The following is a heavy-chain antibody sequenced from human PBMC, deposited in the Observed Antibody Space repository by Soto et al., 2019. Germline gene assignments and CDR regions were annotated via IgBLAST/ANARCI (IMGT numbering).Heavy chain of an antibody. V-gene: IGHV3-21*01. CDR2: ISSSRSYI. J-gene: IGHJ6*02. CDR3: ASTRRDGYNNYYYYYGMDV. Sequence: GGSLRLSCAASGFTFSSYNMNWVRQAPGKGLEWVSSISSSRSYIYYADSVKGRFTVSRDNAKNSLYLQMNSLRAEDTAVYHCASTRRDGYNNYYYYYGMDVWGQGTTVTVSS. D-gene: IGHD5-12*01. CDR1: GFTFSSYN.